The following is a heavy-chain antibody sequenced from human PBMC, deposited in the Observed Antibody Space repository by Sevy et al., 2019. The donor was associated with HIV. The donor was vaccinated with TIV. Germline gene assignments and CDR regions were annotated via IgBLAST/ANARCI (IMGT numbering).Heavy chain of an antibody. J-gene: IGHJ6*02. V-gene: IGHV3-30-3*01. CDR1: GFTFSSYA. CDR2: ISYDGSNK. CDR3: ARGGYSSGGSCRCYYYYGMDV. D-gene: IGHD2-15*01. Sequence: GGSLRLSCAASGFTFSSYAMHWVRQAPGKGLEWVAVISYDGSNKYYADSVKGRFTISRDNSKNTLYLQMNSLRAEDTAVYYCARGGYSSGGSCRCYYYYGMDVWGQGTTVTVSS.